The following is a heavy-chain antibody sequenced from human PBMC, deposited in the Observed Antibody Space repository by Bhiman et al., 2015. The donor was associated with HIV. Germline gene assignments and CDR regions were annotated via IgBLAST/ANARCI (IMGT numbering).Heavy chain of an antibody. CDR1: GFTFSSFG. CDR3: ARGRFSYSNLPHDWFDP. D-gene: IGHD4-11*01. J-gene: IGHJ5*02. Sequence: VQLVESGGGVVQPGRSLRLSCAASGFTFSSFGMHWVRQAPGKGLEWLSYITSDGTTTYYADSVKGRFTISRDNAKNSLYLQMNSLRAEDTAVYYCARGRFSYSNLPHDWFDPWGQGTLVTVSS. CDR2: ITSDGTTT. V-gene: IGHV3-48*04.